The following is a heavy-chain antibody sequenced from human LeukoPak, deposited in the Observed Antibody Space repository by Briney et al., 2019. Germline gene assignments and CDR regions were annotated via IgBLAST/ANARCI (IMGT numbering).Heavy chain of an antibody. J-gene: IGHJ4*02. V-gene: IGHV3-30*03. CDR1: GFTFSSYG. D-gene: IGHD3-22*01. CDR2: ISSDGNNK. Sequence: GGSLRLSCAASGFTFSSYGMHWVRQAPGKGLEWVAVISSDGNNKNYVDSVKGRFTFSRDNSKNTLYLQMNSLRAEDTAVYYCARSYDSSGYYFRMVEYWGQGTLVTVSS. CDR3: ARSYDSSGYYFRMVEY.